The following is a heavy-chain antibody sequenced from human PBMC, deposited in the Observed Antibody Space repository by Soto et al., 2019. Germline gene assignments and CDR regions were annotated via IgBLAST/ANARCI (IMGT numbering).Heavy chain of an antibody. J-gene: IGHJ4*02. V-gene: IGHV3-21*02. CDR1: GFIFSSHT. CDR2: ISASSTYI. CDR3: ARGWLRDPWMY. Sequence: EVQLVESGGGLVKPGGSLRLSCAASGFIFSSHTMNWVRHVPGKGLEWVSYISASSTYIYYADSLKGRFTISRDNAYNSLYLQVSSLRAEDTAVYYCARGWLRDPWMYWGQGTLVTVSS. D-gene: IGHD5-12*01.